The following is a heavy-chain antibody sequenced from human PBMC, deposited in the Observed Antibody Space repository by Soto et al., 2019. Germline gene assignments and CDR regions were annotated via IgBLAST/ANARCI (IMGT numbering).Heavy chain of an antibody. D-gene: IGHD1-26*01. V-gene: IGHV3-23*01. Sequence: GGSLRLSCAASGFTFNIYAMTWVRQAPGKGLEWVSAISRYGDFTYYADSVEGRFTISRDNSKNTLYLQMNSLRAEDTAVYYCAKDLVPFPTPELDYWGQGTLVTAPQ. CDR2: ISRYGDFT. CDR1: GFTFNIYA. J-gene: IGHJ4*02. CDR3: AKDLVPFPTPELDY.